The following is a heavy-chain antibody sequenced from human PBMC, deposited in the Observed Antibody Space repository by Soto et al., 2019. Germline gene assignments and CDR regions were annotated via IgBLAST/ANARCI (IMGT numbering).Heavy chain of an antibody. CDR2: TYYRSKWYN. J-gene: IGHJ4*02. CDR1: GDSISSNSAA. Sequence: QTLSLTCAISGDSISSNSAAWSWIRQSPSRGLEWLGRTYYRSKWYNDYAVSVKSRITINPDTSKNQFSLQLSSMTPEDTAVYYCARGSHDSTWHWGQGTLVTVSS. D-gene: IGHD3-16*01. V-gene: IGHV6-1*01. CDR3: ARGSHDSTWH.